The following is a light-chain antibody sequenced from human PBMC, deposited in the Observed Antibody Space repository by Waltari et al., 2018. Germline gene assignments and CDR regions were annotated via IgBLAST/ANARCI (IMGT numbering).Light chain of an antibody. CDR3: QQSYSTPPWT. V-gene: IGKV1-39*01. CDR2: AAS. J-gene: IGKJ1*01. CDR1: QSISSY. Sequence: DIQMTQSPSSLSASVGDRVTITCRASQSISSYLIWYQQKPGKGPKLLIYAASSLQSGFPSRFSGSGSGTDFTLTISSLQPEDFATYYCQQSYSTPPWTFGQGTKVEIK.